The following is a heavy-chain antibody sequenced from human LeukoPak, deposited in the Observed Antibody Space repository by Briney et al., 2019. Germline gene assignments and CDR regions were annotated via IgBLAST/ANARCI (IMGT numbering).Heavy chain of an antibody. V-gene: IGHV3-30-3*01. CDR2: ISYDGSNK. CDR1: GFTFSSYA. CDR3: ARGVRDVLQTLTAGYYFDS. J-gene: IGHJ4*02. D-gene: IGHD5-24*01. Sequence: GRSLRLSCAASGFTFSSYAMHWVRQAPGKGLEWVAVISYDGSNKYYADSVKGRFTISRDNSKNTLYLQMNTLRAEDTAVYYCARGVRDVLQTLTAGYYFDSWGQGTLVTVSS.